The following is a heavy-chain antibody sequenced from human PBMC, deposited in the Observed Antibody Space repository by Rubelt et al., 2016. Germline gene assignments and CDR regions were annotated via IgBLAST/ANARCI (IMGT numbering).Heavy chain of an antibody. Sequence: QVQLQESGPGLVKPSETLSLTCTFSGYSISSGYYWGWIRQPPGTGLDWIGSIYHSGSTYYNPSLKSRVPISVDTSKNKFPRKLSSVTAADTAVYYCARVPSSICAFDIWGQGTMVTVSS. V-gene: IGHV4-38-2*02. CDR1: GYSISSGYY. J-gene: IGHJ3*02. D-gene: IGHD5/OR15-5a*01. CDR2: IYHSGST. CDR3: ARVPSSICAFDI.